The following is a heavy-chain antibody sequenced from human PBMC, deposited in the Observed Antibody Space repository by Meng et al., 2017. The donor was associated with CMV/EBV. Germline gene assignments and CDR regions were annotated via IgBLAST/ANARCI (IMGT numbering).Heavy chain of an antibody. CDR1: GYTFTGYY. V-gene: IGHV1-2*02. D-gene: IGHD3-10*01. J-gene: IGHJ4*02. CDR3: ARDGDGSGSYYTFDS. Sequence: ASVKVSCKASGYTFTGYYMHWVRQAPGQGLEWMGWINPNSGGTNYAQKFQGRVTMTRDTSISTAYMELSRLRSDDTAVYYCARDGDGSGSYYTFDSWGQGTLVTVSS. CDR2: INPNSGGT.